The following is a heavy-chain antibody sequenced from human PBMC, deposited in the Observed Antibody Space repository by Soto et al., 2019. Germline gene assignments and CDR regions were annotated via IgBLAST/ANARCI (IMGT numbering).Heavy chain of an antibody. D-gene: IGHD2-15*01. CDR3: AKDIVATGYYYYYMDV. J-gene: IGHJ6*03. CDR1: GFTFSSYG. V-gene: IGHV3-30*18. CDR2: ISYDGSNK. Sequence: GGSLRLSCAASGFTFSSYGMHWVRQAPGKGLEWVAAISYDGSNKYYADSVKGRFTISRDNSKNTMYLQMNGLRAEDTAVYYCAKDIVATGYYYYYMDVWGKGTTVTVSS.